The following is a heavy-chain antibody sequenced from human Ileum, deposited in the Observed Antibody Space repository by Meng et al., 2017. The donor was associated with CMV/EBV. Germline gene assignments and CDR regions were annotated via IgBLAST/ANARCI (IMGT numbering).Heavy chain of an antibody. J-gene: IGHJ4*02. V-gene: IGHV4-39*07. D-gene: IGHD6-13*01. CDR2: IYYSGST. CDR1: GGSISSSSYY. CDR3: AITLLDSSSWYLPGGY. Sequence: SDTLSLTCTVSGGSISSSSYYWGWIRQPPGKGLEWIGSIYYSGSTYYNPSLKSRVTISVDTSKNQFSLKLSSVTAADTAVYYCAITLLDSSSWYLPGGYWGQGTRVTVSS.